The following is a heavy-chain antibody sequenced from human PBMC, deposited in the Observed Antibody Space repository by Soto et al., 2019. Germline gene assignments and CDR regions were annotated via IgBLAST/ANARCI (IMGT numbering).Heavy chain of an antibody. CDR3: ARGGLVPTFDA. CDR1: GFSFSTYS. D-gene: IGHD2-2*01. V-gene: IGHV3-48*02. Sequence: EVQLVESGGGLVQPGRSLRLSCVVSGFSFSTYSMNWVRRAPGKGLEWVSHIRSSTSAVYYADSVEGRFTISRDDAKNSLFLEMSSLRDEDTGVYYCARGGLVPTFDALGRGTLVTVSS. CDR2: IRSSTSAV. J-gene: IGHJ5*02.